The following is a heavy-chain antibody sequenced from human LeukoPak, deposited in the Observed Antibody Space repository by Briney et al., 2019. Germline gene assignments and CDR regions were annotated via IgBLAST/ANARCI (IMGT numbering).Heavy chain of an antibody. CDR1: GGSFSGYY. D-gene: IGHD6-19*01. CDR3: ARVEVAVADY. CDR2: INHSGST. V-gene: IGHV4-34*01. J-gene: IGHJ4*02. Sequence: SETLSLTCAVYGGSFSGYYWSWIRQPPGKGLEWIGEINHSGSTNYSPSLKSRVTISVDTSKNQFSLKLSSVTAADTAVYYCARVEVAVADYWGQGTLVTVSS.